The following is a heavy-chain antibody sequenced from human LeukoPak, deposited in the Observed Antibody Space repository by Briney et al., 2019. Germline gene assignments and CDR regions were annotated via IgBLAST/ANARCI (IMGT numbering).Heavy chain of an antibody. V-gene: IGHV3-64D*06. J-gene: IGHJ4*02. Sequence: GGSLRLSCSASGFTFSRYAMHWVRQPPGKGLEYVSAITNNGRSTYYADSVKGRFTISRDNSKNTLYLQMSSLRAEDTAVCYCASTYSYDSSGYYPFDYWGQGTLVTVPS. D-gene: IGHD3-22*01. CDR2: ITNNGRST. CDR3: ASTYSYDSSGYYPFDY. CDR1: GFTFSRYA.